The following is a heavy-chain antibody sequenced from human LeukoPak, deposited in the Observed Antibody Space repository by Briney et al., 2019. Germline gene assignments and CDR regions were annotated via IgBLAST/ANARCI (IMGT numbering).Heavy chain of an antibody. CDR2: ISRRDDYT. D-gene: IGHD3-16*01. CDR1: GLPFRSYA. CDR3: ARVSKGEAFDV. Sequence: GGSLTLPCAASGLPFRSYAMSWVRQPPGKGLEWLSVISRRDDYTYNADSVKGRFTISRDNSKNTLFLQMNSLIAEDTAVYYCARVSKGEAFDVWGQGTMVTVSS. V-gene: IGHV3-23*01. J-gene: IGHJ3*01.